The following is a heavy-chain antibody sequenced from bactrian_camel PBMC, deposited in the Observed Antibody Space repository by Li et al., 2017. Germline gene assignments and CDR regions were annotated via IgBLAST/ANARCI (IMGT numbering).Heavy chain of an antibody. D-gene: IGHD2*01. J-gene: IGHJ4*01. CDR2: IGGGGGTT. CDR3: VRDPFVTTETRDY. Sequence: VQLVESGGGSVQAGGSLRLSCAASGYTYSSDCMGWFRQAPGKEREGVSRIGGGGGTTYFADSVKGRFTISRDNAKNTVSLQMNSLKPEDTAVYYCVRDPFVTTETRDYWGQGTQVTVS. CDR1: GYTYSSDC. V-gene: IGHV3S40*01.